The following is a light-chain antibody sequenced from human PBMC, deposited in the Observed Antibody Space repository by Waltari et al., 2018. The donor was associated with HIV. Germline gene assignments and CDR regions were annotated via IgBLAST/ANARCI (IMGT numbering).Light chain of an antibody. CDR3: QQYNSYSIT. CDR2: KAS. CDR1: QSISSW. J-gene: IGKJ5*01. Sequence: DIQMTQSPSTLSASVGDRVTITCRSSQSISSWLAWYPQKPGTAPKLLIYKASSLESGVPSRFSVSGSGTEFTLTISSLQPDDFATYDCQQYNSYSITFGQGTRLEIK. V-gene: IGKV1-5*03.